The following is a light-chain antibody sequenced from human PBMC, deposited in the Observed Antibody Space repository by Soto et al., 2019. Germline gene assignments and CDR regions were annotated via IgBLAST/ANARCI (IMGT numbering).Light chain of an antibody. V-gene: IGKV1-39*01. J-gene: IGKJ3*01. CDR1: QSIDTF. CDR3: QQSYSVPFT. CDR2: AAS. Sequence: DMQMTQSPSSLSASVGDRVTITCRSSQSIDTFLNWYQQKPGRAPNLLIYAASILQSGVPSRFSGRGSGTDFTLTISSLQPEDFATYYCQQSYSVPFTFGPGNKVDI.